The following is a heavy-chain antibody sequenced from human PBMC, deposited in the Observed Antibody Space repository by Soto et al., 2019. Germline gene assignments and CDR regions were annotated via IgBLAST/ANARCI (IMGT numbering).Heavy chain of an antibody. CDR2: IRDGGEST. V-gene: IGHV3-23*01. D-gene: IGHD2-15*01. J-gene: IGHJ3*02. CDR3: APHVHCSGGSCHYDAFDI. CDR1: GFIFGNYM. Sequence: EVQLLESGGGLVQPGESLRLSCAFSGFIFGNYMMTWVRQAPGKGLEWVSTIRDGGESTYYAGSVKGRFTISRDNSKNTLYLQMDSLGVEDTAVYYCAPHVHCSGGSCHYDAFDIRGQGTMVTVSS.